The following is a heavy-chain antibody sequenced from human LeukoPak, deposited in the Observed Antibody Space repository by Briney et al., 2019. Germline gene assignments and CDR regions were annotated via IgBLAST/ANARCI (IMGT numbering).Heavy chain of an antibody. V-gene: IGHV3-30*03. CDR2: ILYDGSNK. Sequence: GGSLRLSCAASGFTFSSYGMHWVRQAPGKGLEWVAVILYDGSNKYYADSVKGRFTISRDNSKNTLYLQMNSLRAEDTAVYYCAFPAGSGWYYFDYWGQGTLVTVSS. D-gene: IGHD6-19*01. J-gene: IGHJ4*02. CDR1: GFTFSSYG. CDR3: AFPAGSGWYYFDY.